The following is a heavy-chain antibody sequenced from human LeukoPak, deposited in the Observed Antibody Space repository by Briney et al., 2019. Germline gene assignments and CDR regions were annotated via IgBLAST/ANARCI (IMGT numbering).Heavy chain of an antibody. CDR1: GYSFTSYW. J-gene: IGHJ4*02. CDR2: IYPGDSDT. CDR3: ARHSYSSRWYVDY. V-gene: IGHV5-51*01. D-gene: IGHD6-13*01. Sequence: GESLQISCKGSGYSFTSYWIGWVRQMPGKGLVWMGIIYPGDSDTRYSPSFQGQVTIPADKSISTAYLHWSSQKASDTAMYYCARHSYSSRWYVDYWGQGTMVTVSS.